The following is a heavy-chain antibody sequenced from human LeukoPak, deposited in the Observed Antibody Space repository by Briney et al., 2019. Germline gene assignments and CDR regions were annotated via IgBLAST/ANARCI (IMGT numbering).Heavy chain of an antibody. CDR3: ARDTLATVTRFDY. CDR2: ISYDGSNK. J-gene: IGHJ4*02. D-gene: IGHD4-17*01. CDR1: GFTFSSYA. Sequence: PGGSLRLSCAASGFTFSSYAMHWVRQAPGKGLEWVAVISYDGSNKYYADSVKGRFTISRDNSKNTLYLQMNSLRAEDTAVYYYARDTLATVTRFDYWGQGTLVTVSS. V-gene: IGHV3-30-3*01.